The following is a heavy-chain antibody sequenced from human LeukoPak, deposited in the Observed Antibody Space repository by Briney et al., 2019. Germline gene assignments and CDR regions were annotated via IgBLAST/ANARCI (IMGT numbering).Heavy chain of an antibody. Sequence: ASVKVSCKPSGYTFTSYGISWVRPAPGQGLEWMGWISAYNGNTNYAQKHQARDNMTTDTSTSTAYMELRSLRSDDTAVYYCARGDYGSGRPYYYGMDVWGQGTTVTVSS. CDR2: ISAYNGNT. V-gene: IGHV1-18*01. CDR3: ARGDYGSGRPYYYGMDV. J-gene: IGHJ6*02. D-gene: IGHD3-10*01. CDR1: GYTFTSYG.